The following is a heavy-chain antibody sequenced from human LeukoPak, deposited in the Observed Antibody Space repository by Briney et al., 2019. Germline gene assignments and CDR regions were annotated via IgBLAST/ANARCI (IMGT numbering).Heavy chain of an antibody. Sequence: SETLSLTCTVSGGSISSSSYYWGWIRQPPGKGLEWIGSIYYSGSTYYNPSLKSRVTISVDTSKNQFSLKLSSVTAADTAVYYCARGYYYDSSGYYGYYFDYWGQGTLVTVSS. J-gene: IGHJ4*02. CDR1: GGSISSSSYY. CDR3: ARGYYYDSSGYYGYYFDY. V-gene: IGHV4-39*07. D-gene: IGHD3-22*01. CDR2: IYYSGST.